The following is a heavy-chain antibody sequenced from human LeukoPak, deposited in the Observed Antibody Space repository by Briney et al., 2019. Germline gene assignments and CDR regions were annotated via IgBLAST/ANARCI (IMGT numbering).Heavy chain of an antibody. Sequence: AAVKVSCKASGYTFDNFYIHWVRQAPGQGREWMGWINGNDGSTNYAQQFQGRVTMTRVTAISTVYMDLSGLRPDDTGIYYCARDEGSTYNQLDYWGQGNLVTVSS. CDR3: ARDEGSTYNQLDY. CDR2: INGNDGST. CDR1: GYTFDNFY. J-gene: IGHJ4*02. V-gene: IGHV1-2*02. D-gene: IGHD1-14*01.